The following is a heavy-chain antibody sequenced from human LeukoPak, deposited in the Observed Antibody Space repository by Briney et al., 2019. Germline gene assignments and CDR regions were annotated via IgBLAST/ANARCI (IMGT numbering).Heavy chain of an antibody. V-gene: IGHV4-59*01. CDR3: ARGGSSSWYASSWFDP. CDR2: IYYSGST. D-gene: IGHD6-13*01. J-gene: IGHJ5*02. Sequence: SETLSLTCTVSGGSISSYYWSWIRQPPGKGLEWIGYIYYSGSTNYNPSLKSRVTISVDTSKNQFSLKLSSVTAADTAVYYCARGGSSSWYASSWFDPWGQGTLVTVSS. CDR1: GGSISSYY.